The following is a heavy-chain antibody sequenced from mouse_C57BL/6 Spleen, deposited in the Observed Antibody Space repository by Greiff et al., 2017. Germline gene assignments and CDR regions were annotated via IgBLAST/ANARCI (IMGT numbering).Heavy chain of an antibody. CDR3: ARSTDSNYPAWFAY. D-gene: IGHD2-5*01. CDR2: IYPGDGDT. J-gene: IGHJ3*01. CDR1: GYAFSSYW. Sequence: QVQLQQSGAELVKPGASVKISCKASGYAFSSYWMNWVKQRPGKGLEWIGQIYPGDGDTNYNGKFKGKATLTADKSSSTAYMQLSSRTSEDSAVYFCARSTDSNYPAWFAYWGQGTLVTVSA. V-gene: IGHV1-80*01.